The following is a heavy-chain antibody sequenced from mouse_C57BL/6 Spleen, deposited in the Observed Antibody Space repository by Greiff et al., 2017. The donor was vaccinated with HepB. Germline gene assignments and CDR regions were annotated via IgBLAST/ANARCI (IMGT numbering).Heavy chain of an antibody. CDR1: GYAFSSSW. Sequence: QVRLQQSGPELVKPGASVKISCKASGYAFSSSWMNWVKQRPGKGLEWIGRIYPGDGDTNYNGKFKGKATLTADKSSSTAYMQLSSLTSEDSAVYFCARSPHYYGSSRFAYWGQGTLVTVSA. D-gene: IGHD1-1*01. CDR3: ARSPHYYGSSRFAY. J-gene: IGHJ3*01. V-gene: IGHV1-82*01. CDR2: IYPGDGDT.